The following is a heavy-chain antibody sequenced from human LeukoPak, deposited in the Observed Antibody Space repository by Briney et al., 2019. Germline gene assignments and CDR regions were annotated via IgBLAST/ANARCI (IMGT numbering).Heavy chain of an antibody. J-gene: IGHJ4*02. D-gene: IGHD4-17*01. V-gene: IGHV4-31*03. Sequence: PSQTLSLTCTVSGGSISSGGYYWSWIRQHPGKGLEWIGYIYYSGSTYYNPSLKSRVTISVDTSKNQFSLKLSSVTAADTAVYYCAREVVSGDLTGDYWGQGTLVTVSS. CDR2: IYYSGST. CDR3: AREVVSGDLTGDY. CDR1: GGSISSGGYY.